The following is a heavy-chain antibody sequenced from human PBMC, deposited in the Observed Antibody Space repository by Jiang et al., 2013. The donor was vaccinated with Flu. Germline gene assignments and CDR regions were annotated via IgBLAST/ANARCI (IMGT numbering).Heavy chain of an antibody. CDR1: GFTFSSYA. V-gene: IGHV3-23*04. CDR3: AKGLYSSSSFPPTLDY. D-gene: IGHD6-6*01. Sequence: VQLVESGGGLVQPGGSLRLSCAASGFTFSSYAMSWVRQAPGKGLEWVSAISGSGGSTYYADSVKGRFTISRDNSKNTLYLQMNSLRAEDTAVYYCAKGLYSSSSFPPTLDYWGQGTLVTVSS. CDR2: ISGSGGST. J-gene: IGHJ4*02.